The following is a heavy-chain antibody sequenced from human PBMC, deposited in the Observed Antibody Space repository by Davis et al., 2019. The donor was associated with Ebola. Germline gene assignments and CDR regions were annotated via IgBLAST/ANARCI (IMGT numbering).Heavy chain of an antibody. CDR2: INHSGST. Sequence: MPSETLSLTCTVSGGSISSSSYYWAWIRQPPGKGLEWIGEINHSGSTNYNPSLKSRVTISVDTSKNQFSLKLSSVTAADTAVYYCARGLFWSGMDVWGQGTTVTVSS. CDR3: ARGLFWSGMDV. V-gene: IGHV4-39*07. D-gene: IGHD1-1*01. CDR1: GGSISSSSYY. J-gene: IGHJ6*02.